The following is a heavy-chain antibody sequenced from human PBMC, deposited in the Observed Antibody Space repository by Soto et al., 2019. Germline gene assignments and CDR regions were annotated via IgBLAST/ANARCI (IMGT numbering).Heavy chain of an antibody. J-gene: IGHJ6*02. Sequence: GESLKISCKGSGYSFTSYWIGWVRQMPGKGLEWMGIIYPGDSDTRYSPSFQVQVTISADKSISTAYLQWSSLKASDTAMHYCARKGFIPASDTAMGTWRVWGQGTTVTV. CDR3: ARKGFIPASDTAMGTWRV. CDR2: IYPGDSDT. V-gene: IGHV5-51*01. D-gene: IGHD5-18*01. CDR1: GYSFTSYW.